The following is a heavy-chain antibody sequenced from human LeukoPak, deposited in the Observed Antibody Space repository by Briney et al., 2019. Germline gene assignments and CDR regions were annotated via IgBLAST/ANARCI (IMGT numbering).Heavy chain of an antibody. D-gene: IGHD3-16*02. Sequence: GASVKVSCKASGYTFTGYYMHWVRQAPGQGLEWMGRINPNSGGTNYAQKFQGRVTMTRDTSVSTAYMELSRLRSDDTAVYYCASLGAMITFGGVIVGEIDYWGQGTLVTVSS. CDR1: GYTFTGYY. CDR2: INPNSGGT. J-gene: IGHJ4*02. CDR3: ASLGAMITFGGVIVGEIDY. V-gene: IGHV1-2*06.